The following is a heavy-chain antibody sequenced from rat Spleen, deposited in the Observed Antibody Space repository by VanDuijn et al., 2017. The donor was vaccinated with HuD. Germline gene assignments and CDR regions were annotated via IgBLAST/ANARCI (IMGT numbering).Heavy chain of an antibody. V-gene: IGHV5-46*01. Sequence: EVQLVESGGGLVQPGRSMKLSCAASGFTFSSFPMAWVRQGPTEGLEWVATISSNGRDTYYRDSVRGRFTVSRDNAKSTLYLQMNSLRSEDTATYYCARQSSLFAYWGQGTLVTVSS. CDR2: ISSNGRDT. CDR1: GFTFSSFP. CDR3: ARQSSLFAY. J-gene: IGHJ3*01.